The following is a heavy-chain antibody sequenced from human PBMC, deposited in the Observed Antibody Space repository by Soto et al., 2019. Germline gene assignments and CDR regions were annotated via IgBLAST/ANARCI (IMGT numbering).Heavy chain of an antibody. D-gene: IGHD6-13*01. Sequence: PSETLSLTCPVSGGSISSYYCSWIRQPPGTGLEWIGYIYYSGSTNYNPSLKSRVTISVDTSKNQFSLKLSSVNAADTAVYYCARMRVAAAGTGLFDYWGQGTLVTVS. CDR3: ARMRVAAAGTGLFDY. V-gene: IGHV4-59*01. CDR2: IYYSGST. J-gene: IGHJ4*02. CDR1: GGSISSYY.